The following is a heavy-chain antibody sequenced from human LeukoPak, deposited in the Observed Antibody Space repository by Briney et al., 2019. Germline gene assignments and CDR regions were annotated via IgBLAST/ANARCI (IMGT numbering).Heavy chain of an antibody. Sequence: PSETLSLTCTVSGYSISSGYYWGWIRQPPGKGLEWVGNIYHSGSTYYYPSLKSRLTISVDTSKNQFSLKLSSVTAADTAVYYCARGRPPPDSNGLKWFGEQGFDYWGQGTLVTVSS. CDR3: ARGRPPPDSNGLKWFGEQGFDY. J-gene: IGHJ4*02. D-gene: IGHD3-10*01. V-gene: IGHV4-38-2*02. CDR1: GYSISSGYY. CDR2: IYHSGST.